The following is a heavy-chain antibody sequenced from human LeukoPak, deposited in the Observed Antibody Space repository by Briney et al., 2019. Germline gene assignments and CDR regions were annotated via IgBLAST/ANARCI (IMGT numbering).Heavy chain of an antibody. CDR1: GGSISSSSYY. Sequence: PSETLSLTCTVSGGSISSSSYYWGWIRQAPGKGLEWIGSIYYSGSTYYNPSLKSRVTISVETSKNQFSLKLSSVTAADTAVYYCARGLRNYYDSSGYYGYWGQGTLVTVSS. CDR3: ARGLRNYYDSSGYYGY. CDR2: IYYSGST. D-gene: IGHD3-22*01. V-gene: IGHV4-39*07. J-gene: IGHJ4*02.